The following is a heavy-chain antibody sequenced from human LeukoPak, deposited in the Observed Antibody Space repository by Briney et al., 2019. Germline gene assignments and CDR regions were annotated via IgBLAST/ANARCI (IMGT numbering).Heavy chain of an antibody. Sequence: SGGSLRLSCAASGFTFSSYAMHWVRQAPGKGLEWVAVTSYDGSHIYYPDSVKGRFTISRDNPKNTLYLQMNSLGPEDTALYYCARGRDYCSDYWGQGTLVTVSS. CDR2: TSYDGSHI. CDR1: GFTFSSYA. CDR3: ARGRDYCSDY. D-gene: IGHD2-15*01. J-gene: IGHJ4*02. V-gene: IGHV3-30*04.